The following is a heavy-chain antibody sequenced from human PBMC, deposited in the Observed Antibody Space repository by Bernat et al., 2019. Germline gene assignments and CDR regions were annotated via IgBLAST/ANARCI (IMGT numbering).Heavy chain of an antibody. CDR2: IYHSGST. Sequence: QVQLQESGPGLVKPSETLSLTCAVSGYSISSGYYWGWIRQPPGKGLEWIGSIYHSGSTYYNPSLKSRVTISVDTSQIQFSLKLISVTAADTAVYYCARAVEGYSNYPRGYYYYMDVWGKGTTVTVSS. CDR3: ARAVEGYSNYPRGYYYYMDV. V-gene: IGHV4-38-2*01. CDR1: GYSISSGYY. D-gene: IGHD4-11*01. J-gene: IGHJ6*03.